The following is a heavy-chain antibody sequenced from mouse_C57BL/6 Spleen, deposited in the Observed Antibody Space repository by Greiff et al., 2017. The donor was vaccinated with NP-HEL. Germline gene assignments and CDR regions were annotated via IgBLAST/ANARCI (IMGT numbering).Heavy chain of an antibody. Sequence: QVQLQQPGAELVKPGASVKVSCKASGYTFTSYWMHWVKQRPGQGLEWIGRIHPSDSDTNYNQKFKGKATLTVAKSSSTAYMQLSSLTSEDSAVYYCAIEGGLLSRFAYWGQGTLVTVSA. J-gene: IGHJ3*01. CDR1: GYTFTSYW. CDR3: AIEGGLLSRFAY. D-gene: IGHD2-10*01. CDR2: IHPSDSDT. V-gene: IGHV1-74*01.